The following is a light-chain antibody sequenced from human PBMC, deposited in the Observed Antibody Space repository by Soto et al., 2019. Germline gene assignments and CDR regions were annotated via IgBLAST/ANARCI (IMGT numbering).Light chain of an antibody. V-gene: IGKV3-11*01. CDR2: DTS. CDR3: QQRSNWPLT. CDR1: QSVNRY. Sequence: EIVLTQSPATLSLSPGERATLSCRASQSVNRYLAWYQQKPGQAPRLLMYDTSFRATGIPARFSGSGSGTDFSLPISSLEPADFAIYYCQQRSNWPLTFGGGTKVEIK. J-gene: IGKJ4*01.